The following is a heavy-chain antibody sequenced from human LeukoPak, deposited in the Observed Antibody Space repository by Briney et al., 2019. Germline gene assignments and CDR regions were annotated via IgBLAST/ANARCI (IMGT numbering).Heavy chain of an antibody. CDR3: ARVLVVPAAIGWFDP. V-gene: IGHV4-59*01. CDR2: IYYSGST. CDR1: GGSISSYY. J-gene: IGHJ5*02. Sequence: SETLSLTRTVSGGSISSYYWSWIRQPPGKGLEWIGYIYYSGSTNYNPSLKSRVTISVDTSKNQFSLKLSSVTAADTAVYYCARVLVVPAAIGWFDPWGQGTLVTVSS. D-gene: IGHD2-2*02.